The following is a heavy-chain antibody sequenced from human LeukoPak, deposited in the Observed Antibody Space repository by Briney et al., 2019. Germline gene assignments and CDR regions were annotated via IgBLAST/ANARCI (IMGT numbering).Heavy chain of an antibody. CDR1: GCTFNKYA. Sequence: GGALRLSYAHCGCTFNKYAMSWVGQAPGEGMEGVSAITGSDGTTYYADSVKGRLTISRDNSKNTLYPQMNSLICEDTAVYYFALWGHYHILTGYYASAYWGQGTLVTVSS. D-gene: IGHD3-9*01. J-gene: IGHJ4*02. CDR2: ITGSDGTT. V-gene: IGHV3-23*01. CDR3: ALWGHYHILTGYYASAY.